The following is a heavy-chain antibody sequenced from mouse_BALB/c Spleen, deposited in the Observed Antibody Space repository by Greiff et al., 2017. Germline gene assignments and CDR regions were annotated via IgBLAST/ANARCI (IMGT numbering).Heavy chain of an antibody. Sequence: EVKLVESGGGLVKPGGSLKLSCAASGFTFSSYAMSWVRQTPEKRLEWVASISSGGSTYYPDSVKGRFTISRDNARNILYLQMSSLRSEDTAMYYCARGADYDYDVVSYYAMDYWGQGTSVTVSS. V-gene: IGHV5-6-5*01. J-gene: IGHJ4*01. CDR1: GFTFSSYA. CDR3: ARGADYDYDVVSYYAMDY. D-gene: IGHD2-4*01. CDR2: ISSGGST.